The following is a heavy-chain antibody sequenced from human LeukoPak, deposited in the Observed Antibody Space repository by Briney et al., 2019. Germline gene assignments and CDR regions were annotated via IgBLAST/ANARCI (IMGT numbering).Heavy chain of an antibody. CDR1: GFTFSSYS. CDR3: VRLSGSGSSPFDY. D-gene: IGHD3-10*01. Sequence: GGSLRLSCAASGFTFSSYSMNWVRQAPGKGLEWVSSISSSSSYIYYADSVKGRFTISRDNAENSLYLQMNSLRAEDTAMYYCVRLSGSGSSPFDYWGQGTLVTVSS. CDR2: ISSSSSYI. V-gene: IGHV3-21*04. J-gene: IGHJ4*02.